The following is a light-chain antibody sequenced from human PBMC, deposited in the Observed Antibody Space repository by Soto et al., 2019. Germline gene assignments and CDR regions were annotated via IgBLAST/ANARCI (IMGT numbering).Light chain of an antibody. J-gene: IGLJ2*01. CDR2: DVT. CDR3: QSYDSRLWL. Sequence: QSALTQPPSASGSPGQSVTISCTGTSSDIGVYNYVSWYQQHPGKAPKLMISDVTKRPSGVPDRFSGSKSGNTASLTVSGLQAEDEADYYCQSYDSRLWLFGGGTKLTVL. CDR1: SSDIGVYNY. V-gene: IGLV2-8*01.